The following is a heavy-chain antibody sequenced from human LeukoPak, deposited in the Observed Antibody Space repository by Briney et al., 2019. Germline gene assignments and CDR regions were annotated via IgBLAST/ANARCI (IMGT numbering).Heavy chain of an antibody. D-gene: IGHD3-16*01. CDR3: AGGVLHRGGNWFDP. V-gene: IGHV1-2*06. J-gene: IGHJ5*02. Sequence: ASVKVSCKTSGYTFTGYYMHWLRQAPGQGLEWMGRINPNSGGTYYAQKFRSRVTMTRDTSISTAYMELASLISDDTAVYYCAGGVLHRGGNWFDPWGQGTLVTVSS. CDR1: GYTFTGYY. CDR2: INPNSGGT.